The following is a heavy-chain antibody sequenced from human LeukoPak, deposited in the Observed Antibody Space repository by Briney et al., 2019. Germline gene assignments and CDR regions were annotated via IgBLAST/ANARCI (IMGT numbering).Heavy chain of an antibody. V-gene: IGHV4-30-2*01. J-gene: IGHJ1*01. CDR1: GGSISSGGYY. CDR3: ARGLPGQVPTEDYYDSSGYYKPPEYFQH. Sequence: SDTLSLTCTVSGGSISSGGYYWSWIRQPPGKGLEWIGYIYHSGSTYYNPSLKSRVTISVDRSKNQFSLKLSSVTAADTAVYYCARGLPGQVPTEDYYDSSGYYKPPEYFQHWGQGTLVTVSS. CDR2: IYHSGST. D-gene: IGHD3-22*01.